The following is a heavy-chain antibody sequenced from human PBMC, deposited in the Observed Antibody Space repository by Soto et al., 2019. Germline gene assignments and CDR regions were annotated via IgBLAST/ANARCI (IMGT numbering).Heavy chain of an antibody. CDR3: AREAGYSSSWYLVVEEERRYYFVY. V-gene: IGHV3-7*01. CDR2: IKQDGSEK. J-gene: IGHJ4*02. CDR1: GFTFSSYW. D-gene: IGHD6-13*01. Sequence: EVQLVESGGGLVQHGGSLRLSCAASGFTFSSYWMSWVRQAPGKGLEWVANIKQDGSEKYYVDSVKGRFTISRDNAKNSLYVQMNSLRAEDTAVYYCAREAGYSSSWYLVVEEERRYYFVYWGQGTLVTVAS.